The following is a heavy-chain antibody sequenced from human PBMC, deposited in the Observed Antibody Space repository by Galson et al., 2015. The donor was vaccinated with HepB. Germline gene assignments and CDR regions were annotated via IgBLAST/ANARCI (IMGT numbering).Heavy chain of an antibody. CDR2: ISYDGSNK. CDR1: GFTFSSYA. CDR3: AREGRRKFDY. J-gene: IGHJ4*02. V-gene: IGHV3-30-3*01. Sequence: SLRLSCAASGFTFSSYAMHWVRQAPGKGLEWVAGISYDGSNKYYADSVKGRFTISRDNSKNTLYLQMNSLRAEDTAVYYCAREGRRKFDYWGQGTLVTVSS.